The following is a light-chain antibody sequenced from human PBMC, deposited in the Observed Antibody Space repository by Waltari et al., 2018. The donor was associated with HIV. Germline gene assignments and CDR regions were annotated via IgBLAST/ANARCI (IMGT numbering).Light chain of an antibody. J-gene: IGLJ3*02. CDR1: SSDIGYYNY. CDR2: EVS. V-gene: IGLV2-14*01. Sequence: QFALTQPASVSGSPGQSITISCTGSSSDIGYYNYVSWYQQHPGKAPKLIIYEVSKRRAGISCRFSGSKSGNTASLTISGLQAEDEADYFCSSLTNSATLSVLFGGGTQLTVL. CDR3: SSLTNSATLSVL.